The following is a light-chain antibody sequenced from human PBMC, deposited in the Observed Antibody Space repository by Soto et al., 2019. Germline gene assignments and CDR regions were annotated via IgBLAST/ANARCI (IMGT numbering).Light chain of an antibody. CDR3: LQDFNYPWT. CDR2: ATS. CDR1: QDNRSD. V-gene: IGKV1-6*01. Sequence: AIQVTQSPSSLSASVGDRVTITCRASQDNRSDLGWYQQKPGKAPKLLIFATSTLQSGVPSRFSGTGSGTDFTLTISSLQPEDFATYYCLQDFNYPWTFGQGTKVDIK. J-gene: IGKJ1*01.